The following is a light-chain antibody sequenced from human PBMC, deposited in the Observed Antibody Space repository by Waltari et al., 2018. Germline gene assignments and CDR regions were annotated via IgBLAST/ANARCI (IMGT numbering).Light chain of an antibody. V-gene: IGLV2-14*01. CDR3: GSYTGSTTWV. Sequence: QSALTQPASVSGSPGQSITIPCTGATSDAGGSNSLFWYQQRPGKAPKLLIFDVSNRPSGVSNRFSGSKSGNTASLTISGLQAEDEAAYYCGSYTGSTTWVFGGGTKLTVL. CDR1: TSDAGGSNS. J-gene: IGLJ3*02. CDR2: DVS.